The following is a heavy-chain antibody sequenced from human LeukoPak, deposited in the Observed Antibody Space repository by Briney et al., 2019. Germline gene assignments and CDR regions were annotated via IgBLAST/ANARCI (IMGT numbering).Heavy chain of an antibody. V-gene: IGHV4-4*07. D-gene: IGHD3-9*01. CDR2: TYTSGST. CDR3: ARHLFYDILTGYYLHYYGMDV. Sequence: SETLSLTCTVSGGSISSYYWSWIRQAAGKGLEWFGRTYTSGSTNYNPSLKSRVTMSVGTSKNQFSLKLSSVTAADTAVYYCARHLFYDILTGYYLHYYGMDVWGQGTTVTVSS. CDR1: GGSISSYY. J-gene: IGHJ6*02.